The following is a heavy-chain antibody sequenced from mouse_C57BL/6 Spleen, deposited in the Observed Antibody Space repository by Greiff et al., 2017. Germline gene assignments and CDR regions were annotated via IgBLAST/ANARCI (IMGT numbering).Heavy chain of an antibody. J-gene: IGHJ4*01. D-gene: IGHD2-4*01. CDR2: IYPNSGGT. V-gene: IGHV1-72*01. Sequence: QVQLQQPGAELVKPGASVKLSCKASGYTFTSYWMHWVKQRPGRGLEWIGRIYPNSGGTKYNEKFKSKATLTVDKPSSTAYMQLSSLTSEDSAVYYCARGDYDPYYAMDYWGQGTSVTVSS. CDR3: ARGDYDPYYAMDY. CDR1: GYTFTSYW.